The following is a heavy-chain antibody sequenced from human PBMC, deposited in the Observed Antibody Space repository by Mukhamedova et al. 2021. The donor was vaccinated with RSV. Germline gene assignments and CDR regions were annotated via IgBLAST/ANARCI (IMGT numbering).Heavy chain of an antibody. Sequence: GNIYHSGSSYYNPSLKSRVSMSVDTSKNQFSLKLRSVTAADTAVYYCARGGDVIVAPEADIRSGSVFDIWGQGTRVTVSS. CDR3: ARGGDVIVAPEADIRSGSVFDI. J-gene: IGHJ3*02. D-gene: IGHD5-12*01. V-gene: IGHV4-38-2*02. CDR2: IYHSGSS.